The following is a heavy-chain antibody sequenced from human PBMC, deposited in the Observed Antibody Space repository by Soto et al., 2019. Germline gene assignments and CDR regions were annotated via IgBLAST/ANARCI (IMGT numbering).Heavy chain of an antibody. J-gene: IGHJ6*02. D-gene: IGHD3-22*01. CDR2: ISAYNGNT. Sequence: QVQLVQSGAEVKKPGASVKVSCKASGYTFTSYGISWVRQAPGQGLEWMGWISAYNGNTNYAQKLQGRVTMTTDTSTSTAYMELRSLRSDDTAVYYCAGGRYYYDSSGYSNYYYGMDVWGQGTTVTVSS. CDR1: GYTFTSYG. CDR3: AGGRYYYDSSGYSNYYYGMDV. V-gene: IGHV1-18*01.